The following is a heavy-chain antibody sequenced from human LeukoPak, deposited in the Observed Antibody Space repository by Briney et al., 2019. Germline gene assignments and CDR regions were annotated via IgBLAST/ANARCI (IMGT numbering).Heavy chain of an antibody. D-gene: IGHD6-19*01. Sequence: PGGSLRLSCAASGFTVSSNYMSWVRQAPGKGLEWVSVIYSGGSTYYADSVKGRFTISRDNSKNTLYLEMNSLRVEDTAVYYCAKDQLYSSGPPDYWGQGTLVTVSS. J-gene: IGHJ4*02. V-gene: IGHV3-53*01. CDR2: IYSGGST. CDR3: AKDQLYSSGPPDY. CDR1: GFTVSSNY.